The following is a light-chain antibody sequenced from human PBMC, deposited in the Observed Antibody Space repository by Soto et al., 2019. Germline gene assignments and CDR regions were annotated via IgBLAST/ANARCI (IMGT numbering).Light chain of an antibody. J-gene: IGKJ1*01. CDR1: QSVSSNY. CDR2: GAS. CDR3: QQYGSSWT. V-gene: IGKV3-20*01. Sequence: EVVLTQSPGTLSLSPGERATLSCRASQSVSSNYVAWYQQKPGQTPGLLIYGASSRATGIPDRFSGSGSGTDFTLTISRLEPEDFAVYYCQQYGSSWTFGQGTKVDIK.